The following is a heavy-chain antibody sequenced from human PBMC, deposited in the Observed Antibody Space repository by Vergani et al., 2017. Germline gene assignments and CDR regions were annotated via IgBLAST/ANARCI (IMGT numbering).Heavy chain of an antibody. V-gene: IGHV5-10-1*03. CDR1: GYSFTSYW. Sequence: EVQLVQSGAEVKTPGESLRLSCKGSGYSFTSYWISWARQMPGKGLEWMGRIDPSDSYTNYSPSFQGHVTISADKSISAAYLQWSSLKASDTAVYYCATLVHSSLDYWGQGTLVTVSS. CDR2: IDPSDSYT. CDR3: ATLVHSSLDY. D-gene: IGHD6-19*01. J-gene: IGHJ4*02.